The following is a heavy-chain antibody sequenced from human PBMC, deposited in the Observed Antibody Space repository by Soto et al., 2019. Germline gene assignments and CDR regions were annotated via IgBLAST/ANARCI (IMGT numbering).Heavy chain of an antibody. V-gene: IGHV3-73*01. D-gene: IGHD2-8*02. Sequence: EVQLVESGGGLVQPGGSLNLSCAASGFTFSGSTMHWVRQASGKGLEWVGRIRSKANSYATAYTASVKGRFTISRDDSKNTAELEMSSLKPEDTAVYYCSRYWLCLGGGECPLDVWGQGTTVTVSS. J-gene: IGHJ6*02. CDR1: GFTFSGST. CDR2: IRSKANSYAT. CDR3: SRYWLCLGGGECPLDV.